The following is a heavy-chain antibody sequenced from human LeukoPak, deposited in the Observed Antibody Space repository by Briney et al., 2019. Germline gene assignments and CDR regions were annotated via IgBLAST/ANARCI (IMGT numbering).Heavy chain of an antibody. CDR2: MNPNSGNT. D-gene: IGHD6-19*01. CDR1: GYTFTSYD. CDR3: ARELIDRESSGWFGVGYYYYYYGMDV. V-gene: IGHV1-8*01. Sequence: ASVKVSCKASGYTFTSYDINWVRQATGQGLEWMGWMNPNSGNTGYAQKFQGRVTMTRNTSISTAYMELSSLRSEDTAVYYCARELIDRESSGWFGVGYYYYYYGMDVWGQGTTVTVSS. J-gene: IGHJ6*02.